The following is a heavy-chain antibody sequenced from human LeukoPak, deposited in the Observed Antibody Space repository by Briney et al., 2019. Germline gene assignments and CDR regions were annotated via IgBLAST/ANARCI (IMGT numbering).Heavy chain of an antibody. J-gene: IGHJ4*02. CDR1: GFTFSRYA. CDR3: ARDPLRYLRVGHYDY. Sequence: GGSLRLSCAASGFTFSRYAMSWVRQAPGKGLEWVSSIDSHIYYAASVRGRFTISRDNARNSVYLQMNSLRVEDTAVYYCARDPLRYLRVGHYDYWGQGTLVAVSS. D-gene: IGHD3-9*01. V-gene: IGHV3-21*01. CDR2: IDSHI.